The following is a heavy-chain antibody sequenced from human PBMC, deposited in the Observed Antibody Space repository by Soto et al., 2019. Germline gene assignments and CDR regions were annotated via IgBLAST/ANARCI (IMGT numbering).Heavy chain of an antibody. CDR3: ARAASIRGYSGYAAGYYYMDV. J-gene: IGHJ6*03. Sequence: ASVKVSCKASGYTFTSYDINWVRQATGQGLEWMGWMNPNSGNTGYAQKFQGRVTMTRNTSISTAYMELSSLRSEDTAVYYCARAASIRGYSGYAAGYYYMDVWGKGTTVTVSS. CDR2: MNPNSGNT. V-gene: IGHV1-8*01. CDR1: GYTFTSYD. D-gene: IGHD5-12*01.